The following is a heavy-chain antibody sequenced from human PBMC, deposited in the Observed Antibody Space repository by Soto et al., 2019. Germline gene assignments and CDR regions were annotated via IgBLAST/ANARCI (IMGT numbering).Heavy chain of an antibody. CDR1: GFTFSSYG. D-gene: IGHD3-3*01. CDR2: IWYDGSNK. CDR3: ARDPGPHGDFWSGYLNYYHYGMDV. V-gene: IGHV3-33*01. J-gene: IGHJ6*02. Sequence: PGGSLRLSCAASGFTFSSYGMHWVRQAPGKGLEWVAVIWYDGSNKYYADSVKGRFTISRDNSKNTLYLQMNSLRAEDTAVYYCARDPGPHGDFWSGYLNYYHYGMDVWGQGTTVTVSS.